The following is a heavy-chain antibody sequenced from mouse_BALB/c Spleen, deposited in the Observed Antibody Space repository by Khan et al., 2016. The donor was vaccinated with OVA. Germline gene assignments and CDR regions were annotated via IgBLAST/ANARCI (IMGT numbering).Heavy chain of an antibody. Sequence: EVQVVESGGDVVKPGGSLKLSCAASGFTFSTYGMSWVRQTPDKRLEWVATVSTGGHYTYYPDTLKGRSTISRDNAKNTQYLQMSSLKSEDTAMFYCARLSYYYNSEGFAYWGQGTLVTVSS. J-gene: IGHJ3*01. CDR1: GFTFSTYG. D-gene: IGHD1-1*02. V-gene: IGHV5-6*01. CDR2: VSTGGHYT. CDR3: ARLSYYYNSEGFAY.